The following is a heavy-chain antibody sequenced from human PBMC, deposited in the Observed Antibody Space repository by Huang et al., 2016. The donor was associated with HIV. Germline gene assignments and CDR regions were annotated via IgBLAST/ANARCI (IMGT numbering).Heavy chain of an antibody. Sequence: EVQLLESGGGLVPPGGSLRLSCAASGVTLSHSDIDMGWVRQAPGKGLEWVSSIFGSGGTTYYADSVKGRFTISRDTSKNTLFLQMNSLRAEDTAVYYCAKGYPLNYFDYWGQGTLVTVSS. CDR3: AKGYPLNYFDY. J-gene: IGHJ4*02. V-gene: IGHV3-23*01. CDR1: GVTLSHSD. CDR2: IFGSGGTT. D-gene: IGHD5-18*01.